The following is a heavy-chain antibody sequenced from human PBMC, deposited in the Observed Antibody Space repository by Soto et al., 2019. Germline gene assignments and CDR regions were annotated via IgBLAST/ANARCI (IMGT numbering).Heavy chain of an antibody. J-gene: IGHJ4*02. CDR1: GFSFNTFG. CDR2: ISYDGSDK. V-gene: IGHV3-30*03. D-gene: IGHD3-10*01. CDR3: ARGPYYGSGTLDY. Sequence: QVQLVESGGAVVQPGRSLRLSCAASGFSFNTFGMHWVRQAPGKGLEWLTVISYDGSDKYYTDSVEGRFIISRDNSEHNLYRQMNSLRPDDTSVYSCARGPYYGSGTLDYWGQGTLVTVSS.